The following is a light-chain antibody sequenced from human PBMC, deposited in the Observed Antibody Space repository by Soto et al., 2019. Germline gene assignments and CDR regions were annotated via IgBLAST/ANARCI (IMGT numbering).Light chain of an antibody. Sequence: EIVLTQSPGTLSFSQGERATLSCRASQSVSSSYLAWYQQKPGQTPRLLIYGASNRATGIPDRFSGSGSGTDFTLTISRLEPEDFAVYYCQQYGSPLTFGGGTKVDI. CDR1: QSVSSSY. J-gene: IGKJ4*01. CDR3: QQYGSPLT. CDR2: GAS. V-gene: IGKV3-20*01.